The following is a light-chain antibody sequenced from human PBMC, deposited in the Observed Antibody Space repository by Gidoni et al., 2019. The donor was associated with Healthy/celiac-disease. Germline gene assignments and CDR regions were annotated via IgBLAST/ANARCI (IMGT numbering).Light chain of an antibody. Sequence: DGIMTQSPHSLAVSLGEGATINSTASQSVLSSTNNKNSLAWYQQKPGQPPKLLIYWASTRESGVPDRFSGSGSGTDFTLTISSLQAEDVAVYYCQQYYSTPYTFGQGTKLEIK. CDR3: QQYYSTPYT. CDR1: QSVLSSTNNKNS. V-gene: IGKV4-1*01. CDR2: WAS. J-gene: IGKJ2*01.